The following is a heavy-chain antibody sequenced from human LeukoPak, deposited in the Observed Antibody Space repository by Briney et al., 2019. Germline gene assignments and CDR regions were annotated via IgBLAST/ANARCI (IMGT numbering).Heavy chain of an antibody. CDR1: GGSISNYY. CDR3: ARTYSSSVPFDY. CDR2: IYYSGIT. Sequence: SETLSLTCTVSGGSISNYYWSWIRQPPGKGLEWIGYIYYSGITNYNPSLKSRVTISVDTSKNQFSLKLSSVTATDTAVYYCARTYSSSVPFDYWGQGTLVTVSS. J-gene: IGHJ4*02. D-gene: IGHD6-6*01. V-gene: IGHV4-59*01.